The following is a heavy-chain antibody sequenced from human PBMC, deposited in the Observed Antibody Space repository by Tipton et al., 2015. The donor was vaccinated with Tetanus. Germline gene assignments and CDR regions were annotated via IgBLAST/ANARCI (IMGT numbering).Heavy chain of an antibody. V-gene: IGHV1-69*01. CDR2: IFPQYGTA. J-gene: IGHJ4*02. CDR3: VRPARYCSGGSCFLALDF. CDR1: GGSFSTYV. D-gene: IGHD2-15*01. Sequence: QLVQSGAEVKKPGSSVKVSCETSGGSFSTYVTSWVRQAPGQGPEWMGGIFPQYGTANYAPEFQGRVTLTADESTGTAYMELSSLRSEDTAVYYCVRPARYCSGGSCFLALDFWGQGTQVTVSS.